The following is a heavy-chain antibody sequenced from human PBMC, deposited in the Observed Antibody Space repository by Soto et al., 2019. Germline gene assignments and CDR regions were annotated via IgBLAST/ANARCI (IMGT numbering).Heavy chain of an antibody. CDR3: ARHGGYSYGYWFDP. CDR1: GCSISSSSYY. D-gene: IGHD5-18*01. Sequence: SETLSLTCTFSGCSISSSSYYWGWIRQPPGKGLEWIGSIYYSGSTYYNPSLKSRVTISVDTSKNQFSLKLSSVTAADTAVYYCARHGGYSYGYWFDPWGQGTLVTVSS. J-gene: IGHJ5*02. V-gene: IGHV4-39*01. CDR2: IYYSGST.